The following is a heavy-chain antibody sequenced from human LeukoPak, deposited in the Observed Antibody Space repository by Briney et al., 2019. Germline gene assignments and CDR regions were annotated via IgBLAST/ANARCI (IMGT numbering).Heavy chain of an antibody. CDR3: ARGDYGDYVGYFDL. Sequence: PSETLSLTCTVSGGSISSYYWNWIRQPPGKGLEWIGYIYYSGSTNYNPSLKSRVTISVDTSKNQFSLKLSSVTAADTAVYYCARGDYGDYVGYFDLWGRGTLVTVSS. D-gene: IGHD4-17*01. CDR1: GGSISSYY. V-gene: IGHV4-59*01. CDR2: IYYSGST. J-gene: IGHJ2*01.